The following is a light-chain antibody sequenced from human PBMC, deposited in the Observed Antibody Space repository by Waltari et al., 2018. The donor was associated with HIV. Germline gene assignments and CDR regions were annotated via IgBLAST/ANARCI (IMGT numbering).Light chain of an antibody. V-gene: IGKV1-12*01. CDR1: QAIGTS. CDR2: SAS. Sequence: DIQLTQSPSFMYASIGDRVTITCRASQAIGTSLAWFQLQPGQAPKLLISSASDLQSGVPSRFSGSVSGTTFTLTIGSLQPEDFTTYFCHQADSFPLTFGPGTKVD. J-gene: IGKJ3*01. CDR3: HQADSFPLT.